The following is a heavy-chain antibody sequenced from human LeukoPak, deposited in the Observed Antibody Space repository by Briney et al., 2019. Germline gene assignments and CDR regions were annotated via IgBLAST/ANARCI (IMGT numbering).Heavy chain of an antibody. V-gene: IGHV1-2*02. J-gene: IGHJ6*03. Sequence: ASVKVSCKASGYTFTGYYMHWVRQAPGQGLEWMGWINPNSGGTNYAQKFQGRVTMTRDTSISTAYMELSRLRSDDTAVYYCARTNYDILTGYHHYYYYYMDVRGKGTTVTVSS. CDR3: ARTNYDILTGYHHYYYYYMDV. CDR1: GYTFTGYY. D-gene: IGHD3-9*01. CDR2: INPNSGGT.